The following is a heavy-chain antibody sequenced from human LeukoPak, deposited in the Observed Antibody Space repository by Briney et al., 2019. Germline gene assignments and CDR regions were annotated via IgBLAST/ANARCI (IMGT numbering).Heavy chain of an antibody. D-gene: IGHD3-22*01. CDR1: GFTFSNFL. CDR2: ISGSGGDT. CDR3: AKGMAITMIVVGNFDY. Sequence: GGSLRLSCAASGFTFSNFLMTWVRQAPGKGPEWVSAISGSGGDTYYADSVKGRFTISRDNSKNTLYLQMNSLRAEDTAVYYCAKGMAITMIVVGNFDYWGQGTLVTVSS. V-gene: IGHV3-23*01. J-gene: IGHJ4*02.